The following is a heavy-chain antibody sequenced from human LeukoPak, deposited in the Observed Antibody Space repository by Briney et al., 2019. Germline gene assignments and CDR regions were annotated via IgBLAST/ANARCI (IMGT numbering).Heavy chain of an antibody. V-gene: IGHV5-51*01. CDR3: ARHFHPAETTGGYFDL. CDR1: GYNFAPYW. D-gene: IGHD4-17*01. CDR2: TFAGYSYT. J-gene: IGHJ2*01. Sequence: GESLKISCQSSGYNFAPYWIVWVRQMPGKGLEWMGITFAGYSYTIYSPSFQGQVTMSVDKSISTAYLQWSSLKASDTAMYYCARHFHPAETTGGYFDLSGRGTLVTVSA.